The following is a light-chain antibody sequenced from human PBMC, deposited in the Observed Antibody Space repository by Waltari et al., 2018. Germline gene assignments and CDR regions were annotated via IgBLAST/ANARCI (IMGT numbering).Light chain of an antibody. CDR3: QQYYSYPPVT. CDR2: AAS. Sequence: AIRMTQSPSSFSASTGDRVTITCRASQGISSYLAWYQQKPGKAPKPLIYAASTLQSGVPSRFSGSGSGTDFTLTISCLQSEDFATYYCQQYYSYPPVTFGGGTKVEIK. CDR1: QGISSY. V-gene: IGKV1-8*01. J-gene: IGKJ4*01.